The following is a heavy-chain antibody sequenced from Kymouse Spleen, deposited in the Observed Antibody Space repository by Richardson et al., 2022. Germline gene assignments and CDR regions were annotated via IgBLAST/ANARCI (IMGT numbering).Heavy chain of an antibody. V-gene: IGHV3-33*01. J-gene: IGHJ6*02. CDR3: ARLRYFDWAGMDV. CDR2: IWYDGSNK. D-gene: IGHD3-9*01. CDR1: GFTFSSYG. Sequence: QVQLVESGGGVVQPGRSLRLSCAASGFTFSSYGMHWVRQAPGKGLEWVAVIWYDGSNKYYADSVKGRFTISRDNSKNTLYLQMNSLRAEDTAVYYCARLRYFDWAGMDVWGQGTTVTVSS.